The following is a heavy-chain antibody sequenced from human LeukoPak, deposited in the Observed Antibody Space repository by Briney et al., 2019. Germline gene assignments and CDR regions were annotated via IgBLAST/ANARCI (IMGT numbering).Heavy chain of an antibody. CDR1: GGSISSYY. V-gene: IGHV4-4*07. D-gene: IGHD2-15*01. CDR2: IYTSGST. Sequence: SETLSLTCTVSGGSISSYYWSWIRQPAGKGLEWIGRIYTSGSTNYNPSLKSRVTMSVDTSKNQFSLKLSSVTAADTAAYYCARGYCSGGSCYVDYWGQGTLVTVSS. CDR3: ARGYCSGGSCYVDY. J-gene: IGHJ4*02.